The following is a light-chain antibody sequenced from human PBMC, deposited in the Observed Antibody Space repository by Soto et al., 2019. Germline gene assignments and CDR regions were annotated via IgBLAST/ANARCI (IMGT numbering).Light chain of an antibody. CDR3: QQASSFPHT. CDR1: QPISSW. J-gene: IGKJ2*01. Sequence: DIQMTQSPSTVSASVGDRVTITCRASQPISSWLAWFRQRPGKAPELLIYAASTLHNGVPSRFSGSGSGTDFALTISGLQPEDFATYYCQQASSFPHTFGQGTRVDI. CDR2: AAS. V-gene: IGKV1-12*01.